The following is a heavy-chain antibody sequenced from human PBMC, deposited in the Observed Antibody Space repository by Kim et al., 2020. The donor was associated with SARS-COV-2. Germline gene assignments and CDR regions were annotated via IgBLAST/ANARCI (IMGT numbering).Heavy chain of an antibody. CDR3: ARHEYVFYSSCWDDAF. V-gene: IGHV4-39*01. Sequence: SETLSLTCTVSGVSISSSSYYWGWIRQPPGKGLEWIGSIYYSGSTYYNPSLKSRVTISVDTSKNQFSLKLSSVTAADTAVYYCARHEYVFYSSCWDDAF. D-gene: IGHD6-13*01. CDR2: IYYSGST. J-gene: IGHJ3*01. CDR1: GVSISSSSYY.